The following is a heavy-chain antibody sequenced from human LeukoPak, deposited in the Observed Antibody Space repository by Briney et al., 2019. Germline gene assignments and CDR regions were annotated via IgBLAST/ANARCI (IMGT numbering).Heavy chain of an antibody. CDR1: GFTVSVNY. CDR2: ISVSGGVT. CDR3: AKGFDFWRGLYYFDH. V-gene: IGHV3-23*01. Sequence: PGGSLRLSCAASGFTVSVNYMSWVRQAPGKGLEWVSSISVSGGVTLYADSVKGRFVISRDNSRSRVYLEMNRLRAEDTAVYYCAKGFDFWRGLYYFDHWGQGTLVTVSS. J-gene: IGHJ4*02. D-gene: IGHD3-3*01.